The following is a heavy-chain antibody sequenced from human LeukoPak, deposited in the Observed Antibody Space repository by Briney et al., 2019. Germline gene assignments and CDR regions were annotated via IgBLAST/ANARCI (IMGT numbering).Heavy chain of an antibody. CDR2: ISSSGRTI. Sequence: TGGSLRLSCAASGSTFSDYDMSWIRQAPGKGLEWVSDISSSGRTIHYADSVKGRFAIPRDNAKSSLYLQANSLRVEDTAVYYCARAPSFGGTWGQGTLVTVSS. V-gene: IGHV3-11*01. CDR3: ARAPSFGGT. CDR1: GSTFSDYD. J-gene: IGHJ5*02. D-gene: IGHD3-10*01.